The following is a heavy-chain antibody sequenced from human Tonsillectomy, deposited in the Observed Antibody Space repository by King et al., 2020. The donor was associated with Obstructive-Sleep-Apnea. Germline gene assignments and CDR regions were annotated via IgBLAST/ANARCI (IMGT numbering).Heavy chain of an antibody. D-gene: IGHD3-16*02. CDR1: GGSISSGSSY. CDR3: GRAPQGLRLGELSRTFYFDY. V-gene: IGHV4-39*07. CDR2: IYYSGST. Sequence: QLQESGPGLVKPSETLSLTCTVSGGSISSGSSYWGWIRQPPGKGLEWIGSIYYSGSTSYNPSLKSRVTISVDTAKNQFSLKLNSVTAADTAGYYCGRAPQGLRLGELSRTFYFDYWGQGTLVTVSS. J-gene: IGHJ4*02.